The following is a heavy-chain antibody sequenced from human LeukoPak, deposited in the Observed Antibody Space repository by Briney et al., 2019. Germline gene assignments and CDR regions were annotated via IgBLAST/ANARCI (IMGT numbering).Heavy chain of an antibody. CDR1: GGSFSGYY. J-gene: IGHJ5*02. CDR2: INHSGST. Sequence: SETLSLTCAVYGGSFSGYYWGWIRQPPGKGLEWIGEINHSGSTNYNPSLKSRVTISVDTSKNQFSLKLSSVTAADTAVYYCARSAYDFWSGTPKLGFDPWGQGTLVTVSS. CDR3: ARSAYDFWSGTPKLGFDP. D-gene: IGHD3-3*01. V-gene: IGHV4-34*01.